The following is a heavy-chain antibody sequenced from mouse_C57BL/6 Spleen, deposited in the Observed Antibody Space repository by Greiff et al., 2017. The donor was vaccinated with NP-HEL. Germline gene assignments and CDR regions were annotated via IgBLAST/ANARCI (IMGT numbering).Heavy chain of an antibody. Sequence: EVQRVESGEGLVKPGGSLKLSCAASGFTFSSYAMSWVRQTPEKRLEWVAYISSGGDYIYYADTVKGRFTISRDNARNTLYLQMSSLKSEDTAMYYCTRGRDYGSRAMDYWGQGTSVTVSS. D-gene: IGHD1-1*01. J-gene: IGHJ4*01. CDR3: TRGRDYGSRAMDY. CDR1: GFTFSSYA. V-gene: IGHV5-9-1*02. CDR2: ISSGGDYI.